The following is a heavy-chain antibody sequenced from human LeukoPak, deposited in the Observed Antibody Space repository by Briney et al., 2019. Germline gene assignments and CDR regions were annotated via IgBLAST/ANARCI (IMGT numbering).Heavy chain of an antibody. D-gene: IGHD3-22*01. CDR3: ARDRVYYYDSSGYSNYYYGMDV. CDR2: IYYSGST. CDR1: GGPISNYY. V-gene: IGHV4-59*01. J-gene: IGHJ6*02. Sequence: SETLSLTCTVPGGPISNYYWSWIRQPPGKGLEWIGYIYYSGSTNYHPSLKRRVTIAVDTSKHQFSLTLSSMNAADTAVYYCARDRVYYYDSSGYSNYYYGMDVWGQGTTVTVSS.